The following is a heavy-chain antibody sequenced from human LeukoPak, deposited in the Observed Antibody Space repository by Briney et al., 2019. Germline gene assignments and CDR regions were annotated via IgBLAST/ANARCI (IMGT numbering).Heavy chain of an antibody. CDR3: AKDWGIAL. J-gene: IGHJ6*02. Sequence: GGSLRLSCAASGFTFSSYAMSWVRQAPGKGLEWVSTISASGGHTYYAVSVKGRFSISRDNSKNTLYVQMNSLRVEDTAVYYCAKDWGIALWGQGTTVTVSS. V-gene: IGHV3-23*01. D-gene: IGHD3-16*01. CDR2: ISASGGHT. CDR1: GFTFSSYA.